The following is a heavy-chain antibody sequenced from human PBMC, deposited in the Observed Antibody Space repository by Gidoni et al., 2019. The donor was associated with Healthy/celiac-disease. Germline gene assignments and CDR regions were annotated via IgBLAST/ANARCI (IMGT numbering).Heavy chain of an antibody. V-gene: IGHV3-9*01. D-gene: IGHD2-2*01. CDR2: ISWNSGSI. Sequence: EVPLVESGGGLVQPGRSLRLSCAASGFTFDAYAMHWVRQAPGKGLEWVSGISWNSGSIGYADSVKGRFTISRDNAKNSLYLQMNSLRAEDTALYYCAKDMVEFFGCSSTSCHGGPFDYWGQGTLVTVSS. J-gene: IGHJ4*02. CDR1: GFTFDAYA. CDR3: AKDMVEFFGCSSTSCHGGPFDY.